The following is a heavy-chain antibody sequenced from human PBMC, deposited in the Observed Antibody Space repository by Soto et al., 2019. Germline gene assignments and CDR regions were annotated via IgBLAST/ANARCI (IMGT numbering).Heavy chain of an antibody. Sequence: PSETLSLTCTVSGGSISSGGYYWSWIRQHPGKGLEWIGYIYYSGSTYYNPSLKSRVTISVDTSKNQFSLKLSSVTAADTAVYYCAREPYPYDFWSGSFDYWGQGTLVTVSS. D-gene: IGHD3-3*01. CDR1: GGSISSGGYY. J-gene: IGHJ4*02. CDR2: IYYSGST. CDR3: AREPYPYDFWSGSFDY. V-gene: IGHV4-31*03.